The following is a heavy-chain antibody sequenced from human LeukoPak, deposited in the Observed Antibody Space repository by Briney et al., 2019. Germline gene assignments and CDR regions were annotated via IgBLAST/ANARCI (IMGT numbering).Heavy chain of an antibody. CDR3: ARAGSAVVVPAAIDI. V-gene: IGHV4-34*01. CDR2: INHSGST. J-gene: IGHJ3*02. Sequence: PSETLSLTCAVYGGSFSGYYWSWIRQPPGKGLEWIGEINHSGSTNYNPSLKSRVTISVDRSKNQFSLKLSSVAAADTAVYYCARAGSAVVVPAAIDIWGQGTMVTVSS. CDR1: GGSFSGYY. D-gene: IGHD2-2*01.